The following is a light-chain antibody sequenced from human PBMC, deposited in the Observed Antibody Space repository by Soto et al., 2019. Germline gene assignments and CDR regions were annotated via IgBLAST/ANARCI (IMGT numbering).Light chain of an antibody. V-gene: IGLV1-51*01. CDR1: SSNIGNNY. Sequence: QSVLTQPPSVSAAPGQKVTISCSGSSSNIGNNYVSWYQQLPGTAPKLLIYDNNKRPSGIPDRFSGSKSGTSATLGITGLQTGDEADYYCCTWDSSLSAGVFGGGTELTVL. J-gene: IGLJ2*01. CDR3: CTWDSSLSAGV. CDR2: DNN.